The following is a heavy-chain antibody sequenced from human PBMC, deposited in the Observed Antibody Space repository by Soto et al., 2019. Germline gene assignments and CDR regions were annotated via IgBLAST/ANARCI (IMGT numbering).Heavy chain of an antibody. J-gene: IGHJ6*02. CDR2: IYSSGST. CDR1: GGSVSSDTHY. V-gene: IGHV4-61*01. CDR3: ARFVRSCSGTTCYTRADX. Sequence: SETLSLTCTVSGGSVSSDTHYWSWIRQPPGKRLEGIGLIYSSGSTNYTPSLKSRVTMSVDTSKNQFSLKLRSVIVADTAVYHCARFVRSCSGTTCYTRADXSGQGTTVTVS. D-gene: IGHD2-2*02.